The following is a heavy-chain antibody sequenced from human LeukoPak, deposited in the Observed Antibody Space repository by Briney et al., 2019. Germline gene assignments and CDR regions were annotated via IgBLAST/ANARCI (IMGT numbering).Heavy chain of an antibody. Sequence: WGSLRLSCAASGFTFSSYAMSWVRQAPGKGLEWVSAISVSGGSTYYADYVKRRFTISRDNSKHPLYLQMNSLRAEDTAVYYCAKDFGGWLQVPFDYWGQGTLVTVSS. V-gene: IGHV3-23*01. D-gene: IGHD5-24*01. CDR3: AKDFGGWLQVPFDY. CDR2: ISVSGGST. CDR1: GFTFSSYA. J-gene: IGHJ4*02.